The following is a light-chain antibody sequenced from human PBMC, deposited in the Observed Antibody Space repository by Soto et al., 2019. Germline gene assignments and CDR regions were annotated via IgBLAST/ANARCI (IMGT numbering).Light chain of an antibody. CDR1: NIGLKN. CDR3: QVWDSRTVV. CDR2: SNS. J-gene: IGLJ2*01. Sequence: SYELTQPLSVSVALGQTARITCGGNNIGLKNVHWYQQKPGQAPVLVIYSNSNRPSGIPERFSGSNSGNTATLTISRAQAGDEADYYCQVWDSRTVVFGGGTKLTV. V-gene: IGLV3-9*01.